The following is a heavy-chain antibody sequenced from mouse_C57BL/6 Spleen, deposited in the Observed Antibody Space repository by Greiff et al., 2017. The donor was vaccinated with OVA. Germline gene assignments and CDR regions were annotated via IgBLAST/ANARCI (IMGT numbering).Heavy chain of an antibody. J-gene: IGHJ2*01. CDR1: GYAFTNYL. V-gene: IGHV1-54*01. CDR3: ARGVDY. Sequence: VQLQQSGAELVRPGTSVKVSCKASGYAFTNYLIEWVKQRPGQGLEWIGVINPGSGGTNYNEKFKGKATLTADKSSSTAYMQLSSLTSEDSAVYFGARGVDYWGQGTTLTVSS. CDR2: INPGSGGT.